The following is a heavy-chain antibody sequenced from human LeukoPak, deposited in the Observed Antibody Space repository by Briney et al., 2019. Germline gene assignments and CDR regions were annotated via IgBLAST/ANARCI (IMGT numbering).Heavy chain of an antibody. CDR3: ARGIMITFGGVTLDY. J-gene: IGHJ4*02. V-gene: IGHV5-51*01. CDR1: GYSFTSYW. Sequence: GESLKISCKGSGYSFTSYWIGWVRQMPGKGLEWMGIIYPGDSDTRYSPSFQGQVTISADKSISTAYLQWGSLKASDTAMYYCARGIMITFGGVTLDYWGQGTLVTVSS. CDR2: IYPGDSDT. D-gene: IGHD3-16*01.